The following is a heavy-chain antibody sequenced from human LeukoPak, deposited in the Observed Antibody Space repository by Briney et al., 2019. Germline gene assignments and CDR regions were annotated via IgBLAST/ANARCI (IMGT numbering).Heavy chain of an antibody. CDR2: IIPILGIA. D-gene: IGHD3-22*01. CDR3: ARDYRYYYDSSGTGYFDY. J-gene: IGHJ4*02. V-gene: IGHV1-69*04. CDR1: GGTFSSYA. Sequence: SVKVSCKASGGTFSSYAISWVRQAPGQGLEWMGRIIPILGIANYAQKFQGRVTITADKSTSTAYMELSCLRSEDTAVYYCARDYRYYYDSSGTGYFDYWGQGTLVTVSS.